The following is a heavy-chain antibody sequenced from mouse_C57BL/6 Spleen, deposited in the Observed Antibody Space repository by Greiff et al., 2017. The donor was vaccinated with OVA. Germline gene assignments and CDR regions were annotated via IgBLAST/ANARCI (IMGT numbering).Heavy chain of an antibody. CDR2: ISSGGSYT. D-gene: IGHD1-1*01. Sequence: DVHLVESGGDLVKPGGSLKLSCAASGFTFSSYGMSWVRQTPDKRLEWVATISSGGSYTYYPDSVKGRFTISRDNAKNTLYLQMSSLKSEDTAMYYCARRGYYYGSSYDAMDYWGQGTSVTVSS. CDR3: ARRGYYYGSSYDAMDY. V-gene: IGHV5-6*01. CDR1: GFTFSSYG. J-gene: IGHJ4*01.